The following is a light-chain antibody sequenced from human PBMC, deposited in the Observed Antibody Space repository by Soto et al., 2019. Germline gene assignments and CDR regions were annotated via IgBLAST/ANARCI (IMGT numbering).Light chain of an antibody. CDR1: SSDVGGYKY. Sequence: QSALTQPASVSGSPGQSITISCTGTSSDVGGYKYVSWYQHHPGKAPKLMISEVNKRPSGVPDRFSGSKSGNTASLTVSGLQAEDEADYYCSSYAGSSNVFGTGTKVTVL. J-gene: IGLJ1*01. CDR3: SSYAGSSNV. CDR2: EVN. V-gene: IGLV2-8*01.